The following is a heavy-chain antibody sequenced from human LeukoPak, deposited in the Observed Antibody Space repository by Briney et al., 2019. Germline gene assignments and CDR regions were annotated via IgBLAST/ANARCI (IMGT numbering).Heavy chain of an antibody. CDR3: ARREADVSCFDP. Sequence: GESLKISCQGSGYSFSSYWIGWVRQLPGKGLEWMGIIYPGYSDTKYRPSFQGQVTISADKSIRTAYLQWSSLKASDTALYYFARREADVSCFDPWGQGTLVTVSS. D-gene: IGHD2/OR15-2a*01. CDR2: IYPGYSDT. CDR1: GYSFSSYW. J-gene: IGHJ5*02. V-gene: IGHV5-51*01.